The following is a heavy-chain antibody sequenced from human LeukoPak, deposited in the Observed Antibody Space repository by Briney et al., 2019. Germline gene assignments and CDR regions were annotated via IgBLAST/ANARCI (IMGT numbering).Heavy chain of an antibody. J-gene: IGHJ4*02. CDR1: GGSFSAYY. CDR2: INHSGSS. Sequence: PSETLSLTCAVYGGSFSAYYWTWIRQPPGKGLEWIGEINHSGSSNYNSSLRSRVTISVDTSYKQFSLRLSSVTAADTAVYYCASSTTGTKHRLSYLRLNYWGQGTLVTVSS. CDR3: ASSTTGTKHRLSYLRLNY. D-gene: IGHD1-7*01. V-gene: IGHV4-34*01.